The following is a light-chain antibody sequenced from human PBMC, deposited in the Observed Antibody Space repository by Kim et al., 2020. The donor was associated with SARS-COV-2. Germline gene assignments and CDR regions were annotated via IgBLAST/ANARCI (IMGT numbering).Light chain of an antibody. CDR3: QQYDRSTQT. Sequence: EIVLTQSPGTLSLSPGERATLSCRASQSVSRSYLAWYQQKPGQAPRLLIYRASSRATGIPDRFSGSGSGTDFTLTISRLEPDDFAVYYCQQYDRSTQTFGQGTKVDIK. CDR2: RAS. J-gene: IGKJ1*01. CDR1: QSVSRSY. V-gene: IGKV3-20*01.